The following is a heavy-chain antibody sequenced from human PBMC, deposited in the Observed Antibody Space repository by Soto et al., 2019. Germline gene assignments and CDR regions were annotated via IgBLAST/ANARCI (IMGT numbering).Heavy chain of an antibody. V-gene: IGHV4-59*08. CDR2: IYYSGST. CDR1: GGSISSYY. Sequence: SETLSLTCTVSGGSISSYYWSWIRQPPGKGLEWIGYIYYSGSTNYNPSLKSRVTISVDTSKNQFSLKLSSVTAADTAVYYCARRYGGAFDYWGQGTLVTVSS. J-gene: IGHJ4*02. D-gene: IGHD2-21*01. CDR3: ARRYGGAFDY.